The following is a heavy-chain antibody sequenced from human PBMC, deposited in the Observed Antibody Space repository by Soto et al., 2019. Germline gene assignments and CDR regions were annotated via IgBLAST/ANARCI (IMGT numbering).Heavy chain of an antibody. J-gene: IGHJ6*02. CDR2: IYYSGST. D-gene: IGHD3-10*01. Sequence: SETLSLTCTVSGGSISSGDYYWSWIRQPPGKGLEWIGYIYYSGSTYYNPSLKSRVTISVDTSKNQFSLKLSSVTAADTAVYYCARGGRLITMVRGDHYGMDVWGQGTTVTVSS. CDR1: GGSISSGDYY. V-gene: IGHV4-30-4*01. CDR3: ARGGRLITMVRGDHYGMDV.